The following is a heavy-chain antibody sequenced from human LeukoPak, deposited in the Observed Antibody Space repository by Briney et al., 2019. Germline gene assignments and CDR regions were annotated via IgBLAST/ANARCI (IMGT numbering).Heavy chain of an antibody. CDR3: AVSQPYYYDSSGYYPDY. D-gene: IGHD3-22*01. Sequence: SETLSLTCTVSGGSISSSSYYWGWTRQPPGKGLEWIGSISYSGSTYSNPSLKSRVTISVDTSKNQFSLKLSSVTAADTAVYYCAVSQPYYYDSSGYYPDYWGQGTLVTVSS. CDR2: ISYSGST. V-gene: IGHV4-39*01. CDR1: GGSISSSSYY. J-gene: IGHJ4*02.